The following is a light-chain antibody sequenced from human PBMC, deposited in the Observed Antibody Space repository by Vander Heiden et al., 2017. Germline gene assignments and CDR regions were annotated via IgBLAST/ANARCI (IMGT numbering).Light chain of an antibody. CDR1: NIGSKS. Sequence: SYVLTQPPSVSVAPGQTARITCGGNNIGSKSVHLHHQQPGQAPVLVVYDDSDRPSGIPERFSGANSGNTATLTISRVEAGDEADYYCQVWDSSSDREVFGGGTKLTVL. CDR3: QVWDSSSDREV. CDR2: DDS. J-gene: IGLJ3*02. V-gene: IGLV3-21*02.